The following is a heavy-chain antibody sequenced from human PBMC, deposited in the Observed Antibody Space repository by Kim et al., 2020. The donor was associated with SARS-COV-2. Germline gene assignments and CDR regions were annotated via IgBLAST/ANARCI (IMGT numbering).Heavy chain of an antibody. V-gene: IGHV6-1*01. CDR1: GDSVSSNSAT. Sequence: SQTLSLTCAISGDSVSSNSATWNWIRQSPSRGLEWLGRTYYRSKWYSDYAVSVKSRITINPDTSRNQFSLQLNSVTSEDTAVYYCARDQDYNFSYYDSSGYDYWGQGTLVTVSS. CDR3: ARDQDYNFSYYDSSGYDY. CDR2: TYYRSKWYS. D-gene: IGHD3-22*01. J-gene: IGHJ4*02.